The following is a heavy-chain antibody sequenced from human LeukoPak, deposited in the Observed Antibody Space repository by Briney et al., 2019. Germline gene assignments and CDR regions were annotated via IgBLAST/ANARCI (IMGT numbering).Heavy chain of an antibody. V-gene: IGHV3-11*04. CDR1: GFTFSDYY. Sequence: GGSLRLSRAASGFTFSDYYMSWIRQAPGKGLEWISYISNSVSSIIYYADSVKGRFTISRDNAKNSLYLQMNSLRAEDTAVYYCARERGHHFEYWGQGTVVTVSS. D-gene: IGHD6-25*01. CDR3: ARERGHHFEY. J-gene: IGHJ4*02. CDR2: ISNSVSSII.